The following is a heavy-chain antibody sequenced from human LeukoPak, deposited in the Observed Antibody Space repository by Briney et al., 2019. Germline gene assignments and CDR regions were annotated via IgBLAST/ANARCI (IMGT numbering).Heavy chain of an antibody. CDR2: ISAYNGNT. D-gene: IGHD1-26*01. CDR3: ARDGVSGSPRLVYYYYGMDV. Sequence: ASVKVSCKASGYTFTSYGISWVRQAPGQGLEWMGWISAYNGNTNYAQKLQGRVTMTTDTSTSTAYMELRSLRSDDTAVYYCARDGVSGSPRLVYYYYGMDVWGQGTTVTVSS. V-gene: IGHV1-18*01. J-gene: IGHJ6*02. CDR1: GYTFTSYG.